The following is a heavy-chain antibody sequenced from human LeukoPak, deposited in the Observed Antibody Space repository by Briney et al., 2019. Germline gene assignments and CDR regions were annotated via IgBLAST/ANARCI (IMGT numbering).Heavy chain of an antibody. Sequence: GGSLRPSCAASGFSFSDFWMGWVRQAPGKGLEWVANINQDGSENYYVDSVKGRFTISRDNAKKSLYLQMNSLRAEDTAVYCCTKGRSNHYWGQGTLSPSPQ. V-gene: IGHV3-7*01. J-gene: IGHJ4*02. CDR2: INQDGSEN. CDR1: GFSFSDFW. D-gene: IGHD3-10*01. CDR3: TKGRSNHY.